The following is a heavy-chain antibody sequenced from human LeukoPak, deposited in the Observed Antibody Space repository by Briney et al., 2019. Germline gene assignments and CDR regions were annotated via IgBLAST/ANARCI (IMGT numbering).Heavy chain of an antibody. CDR3: ARDLTILGWFDP. CDR1: GGSISSYY. D-gene: IGHD3-9*01. J-gene: IGHJ5*02. Sequence: PSETLSLTCTVSGGSISSYYWSWIRQPPGKGLEWIGYIYYSGSTNYNPSLKSRVTISVDTSKNQFSLKLSSVTAADTAVYYCARDLTILGWFDPWGQGTLVTVSS. V-gene: IGHV4-59*12. CDR2: IYYSGST.